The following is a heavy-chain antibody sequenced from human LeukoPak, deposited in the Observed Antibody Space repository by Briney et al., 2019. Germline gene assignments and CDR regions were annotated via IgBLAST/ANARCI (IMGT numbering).Heavy chain of an antibody. V-gene: IGHV3-23*01. CDR1: GFTFSSYA. D-gene: IGHD1-1*01. CDR2: ISGSGGST. CDR3: ASNPELEPDDC. Sequence: GGSLRLSCAASGFTFSSYAMSWVRQAPGKGLEWVSAISGSGGSTYYADFVKGRFTISRDNSKNTLYLQMNSLRAEDTAVYYCASNPELEPDDCWGQGTLVTVSS. J-gene: IGHJ4*02.